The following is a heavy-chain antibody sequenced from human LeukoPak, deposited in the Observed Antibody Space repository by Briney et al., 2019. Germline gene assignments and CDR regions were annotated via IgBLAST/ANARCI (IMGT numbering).Heavy chain of an antibody. CDR3: VKDSPSGWSFDY. Sequence: GGSLRLSCAGSGFTFISYAMNWVRQAPGKGLELVSGISADGGRTYYADSVKGRFTISRDDSKNTLYLQMNSLRAEDTAMYYCVKDSPSGWSFDYWGQGTLVTVSS. CDR2: ISADGGRT. D-gene: IGHD6-19*01. CDR1: GFTFISYA. J-gene: IGHJ4*02. V-gene: IGHV3-23*01.